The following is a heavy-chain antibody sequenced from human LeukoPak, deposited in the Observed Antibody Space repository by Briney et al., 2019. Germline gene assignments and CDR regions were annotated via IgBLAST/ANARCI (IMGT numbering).Heavy chain of an antibody. J-gene: IGHJ4*02. CDR1: GFTFSDYY. D-gene: IGHD3-10*01. Sequence: GRSLRLSCAASGFTFSDYYMSWIRHAPGKGLEWVSYISSSVNTIYYADSAKGRFTIYRDNTRNSLYLQMNSLRAEDTAVYYCARGGYYGSGSYWAFDYWGQGTLVTVSS. CDR2: ISSSVNTI. CDR3: ARGGYYGSGSYWAFDY. V-gene: IGHV3-11*04.